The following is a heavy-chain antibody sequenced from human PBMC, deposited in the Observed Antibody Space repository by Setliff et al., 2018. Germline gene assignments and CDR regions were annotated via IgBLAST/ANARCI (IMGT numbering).Heavy chain of an antibody. J-gene: IGHJ5*02. CDR3: ARSGKFGMRFWFDQ. CDR1: GGTFSSYG. Sequence: ASVKVSCKASGGTFSSYGISWVRQAPGQGLEWMGWMNPNSGRTGYPQKFQGRVTMTRNTSISTAYMELSSLRSEDTAVYFCARSGKFGMRFWFDQWGQGTLVTVSS. D-gene: IGHD1-26*01. CDR2: MNPNSGRT. V-gene: IGHV1-8*01.